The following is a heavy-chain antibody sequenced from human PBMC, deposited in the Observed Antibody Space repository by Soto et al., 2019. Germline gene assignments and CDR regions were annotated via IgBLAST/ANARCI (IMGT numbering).Heavy chain of an antibody. V-gene: IGHV1-69*02. CDR3: AQMWFGELWPGMDV. J-gene: IGHJ6*02. CDR1: GVDFNSFT. CDR2: VIPILDVA. D-gene: IGHD3-10*01. Sequence: QLVQSGAEVKKPGSSVKVSCKASGVDFNSFTLSWVRQAPGQGPEWMGTVIPILDVAKNAQKFQGRITITADKSTSTVYMELRRLRSDDTAVYYCAQMWFGELWPGMDVWGQGTTVTVSS.